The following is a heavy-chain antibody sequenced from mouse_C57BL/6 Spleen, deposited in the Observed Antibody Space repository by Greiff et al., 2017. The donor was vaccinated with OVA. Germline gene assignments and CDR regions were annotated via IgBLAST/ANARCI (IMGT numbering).Heavy chain of an antibody. CDR3: AREWDAMDY. Sequence: QVQLKESGPELVKPGASVKISCKASGYAFSSSWMNWVKQRPGQGLEWIGRIYPGDGDTNYNGKFKGKATLTADKSSSTAYMQLSSLTSEDSAVYFCAREWDAMDYWGQGTSVTVSS. J-gene: IGHJ4*01. CDR1: GYAFSSSW. D-gene: IGHD1-3*01. CDR2: IYPGDGDT. V-gene: IGHV1-82*01.